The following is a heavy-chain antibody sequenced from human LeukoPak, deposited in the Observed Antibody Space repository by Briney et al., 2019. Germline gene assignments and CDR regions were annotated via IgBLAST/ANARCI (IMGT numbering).Heavy chain of an antibody. V-gene: IGHV1-2*06. D-gene: IGHD3-3*01. Sequence: ASVKDSCKASGYTFTDYYVHWVRQAPGQGLEWMGRINAKSGDTNAAQRFQGRVTMTRVTSITTAYLELSRLRSDATAVYYCARDELYNGYYSVKYHYNGMDVWGQGTTVTVSS. CDR1: GYTFTDYY. CDR3: ARDELYNGYYSVKYHYNGMDV. J-gene: IGHJ6*02. CDR2: INAKSGDT.